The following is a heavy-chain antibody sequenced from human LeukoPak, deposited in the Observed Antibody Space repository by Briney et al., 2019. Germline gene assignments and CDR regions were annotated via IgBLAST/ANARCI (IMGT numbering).Heavy chain of an antibody. Sequence: SQTLSLTCTVSGGSISSGGYYWSWIRQPPGKGLEWIGYIYYSGSTNYNPSLKSRVTISVDTSKNQFSLKLSSVTAADTAVYYCARDRGSRDFWSGYQDYYYYMDVWGKGTTVTVSS. D-gene: IGHD3-3*01. V-gene: IGHV4-61*08. CDR1: GGSISSGGYY. J-gene: IGHJ6*03. CDR2: IYYSGST. CDR3: ARDRGSRDFWSGYQDYYYYMDV.